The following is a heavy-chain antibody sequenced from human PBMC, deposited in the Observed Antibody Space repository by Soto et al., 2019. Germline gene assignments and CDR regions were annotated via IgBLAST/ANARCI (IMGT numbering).Heavy chain of an antibody. Sequence: SETLSLTCTGSGGTVSIASYYLYWIRQPPGKGLEWIGYIYYSGSTNYNPSLKSRVTISVDTSKNQFSLKLNSVTAADTAVYYCARSVQLWLNNWFDPWGQGTLVTVSS. CDR3: ARSVQLWLNNWFDP. CDR2: IYYSGST. J-gene: IGHJ5*02. V-gene: IGHV4-61*01. CDR1: GGTVSIASYY. D-gene: IGHD5-18*01.